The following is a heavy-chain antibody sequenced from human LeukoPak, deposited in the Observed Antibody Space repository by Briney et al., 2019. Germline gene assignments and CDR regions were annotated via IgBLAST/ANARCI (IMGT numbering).Heavy chain of an antibody. Sequence: GGSLTISCAASGFNFNAYAMTWVRQAPGKGLEWVSSISKTGKTTFYIDSVKGRFTISRDNSKDTLHLQMDRLRAEDTALYFCAKDHDNTGSYYYFDSWGLGTLVTVSS. CDR2: ISKTGKTT. CDR3: AKDHDNTGSYYYFDS. D-gene: IGHD5-12*01. J-gene: IGHJ4*02. V-gene: IGHV3-23*01. CDR1: GFNFNAYA.